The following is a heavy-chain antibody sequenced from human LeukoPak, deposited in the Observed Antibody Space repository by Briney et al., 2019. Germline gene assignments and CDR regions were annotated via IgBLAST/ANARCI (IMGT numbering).Heavy chain of an antibody. Sequence: GGSLRLSCAASGFTFSDYTMNWVRQAPGKGLEYVSSISGSSRHIYYADSVKGRFTISRDNTKSSLYLQMNSLRVEDMAVYYCARGYCGGDCYGDWGQGTLATVSS. CDR2: ISGSSRHI. J-gene: IGHJ1*01. V-gene: IGHV3-21*01. CDR3: ARGYCGGDCYGD. CDR1: GFTFSDYT. D-gene: IGHD2-21*02.